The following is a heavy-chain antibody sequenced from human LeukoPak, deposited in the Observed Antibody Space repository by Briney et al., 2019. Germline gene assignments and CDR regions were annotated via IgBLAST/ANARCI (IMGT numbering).Heavy chain of an antibody. CDR2: ISNTDETR. Sequence: GGSLRLSCAASGFNFRSYEMNWVRQAPGKGLEWVSYISNTDETRTYADSVKGRFTISRDNAKNSLHLEMNSLRAEDTAVYYCAREIVSAVAGNFDYWGQGTLDTVSS. CDR1: GFNFRSYE. J-gene: IGHJ4*02. CDR3: AREIVSAVAGNFDY. D-gene: IGHD6-19*01. V-gene: IGHV3-48*03.